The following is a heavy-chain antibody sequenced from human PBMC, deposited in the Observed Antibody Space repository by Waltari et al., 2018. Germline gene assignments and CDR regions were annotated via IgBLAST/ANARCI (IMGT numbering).Heavy chain of an antibody. V-gene: IGHV1-69*04. CDR2: IIPNFGMS. Sequence: QVQLVQSGAEVKKPGSSVKISCKASGGSFGTYGITWMRQAPGKGLEWMGRIIPNFGMSKYAQKFQDRVTITADKSARTAYMELSRLRSDDTAVYYCARDSFDWLQHDYWGQGTLVTVSS. D-gene: IGHD3-9*01. CDR1: GGSFGTYG. CDR3: ARDSFDWLQHDY. J-gene: IGHJ4*02.